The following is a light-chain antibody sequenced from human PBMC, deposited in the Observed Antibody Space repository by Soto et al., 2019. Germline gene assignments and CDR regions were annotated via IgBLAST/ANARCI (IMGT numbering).Light chain of an antibody. CDR3: QQRYVWLT. CDR2: GAS. J-gene: IGKJ4*01. V-gene: IGKV3D-20*02. Sequence: IVLTQSPSTLSLSPLERATLSFMASQSVSSSYLAWYQQKPGQAPRLLIYGASSRATGIPDRFSGSGSGTDFTLTISSLEPEDSAVYYCQQRYVWLTFGGGTKVDIK. CDR1: QSVSSSY.